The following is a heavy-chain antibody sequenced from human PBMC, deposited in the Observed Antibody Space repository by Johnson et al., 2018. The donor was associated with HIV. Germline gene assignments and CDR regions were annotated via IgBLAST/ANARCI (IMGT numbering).Heavy chain of an antibody. V-gene: IGHV3-20*04. CDR1: GFTFDDYG. Sequence: VQLVESGGGVIRPGGSLRLSCAASGFTFDDYGMSWVRQAPGRGLEWVSSINWNGGRTDYVASVKGRFTISRDNAKNSLYLQMNSLRADDTAVYYCAREGAWEVRPGAFDIWGQGTMVTVSS. D-gene: IGHD1-26*01. CDR3: AREGAWEVRPGAFDI. CDR2: INWNGGRT. J-gene: IGHJ3*02.